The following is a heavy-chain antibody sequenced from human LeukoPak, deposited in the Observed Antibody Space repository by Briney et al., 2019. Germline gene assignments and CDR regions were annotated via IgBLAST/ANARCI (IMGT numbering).Heavy chain of an antibody. CDR3: GRGSTVRGAEYYFDY. V-gene: IGHV3-49*04. CDR2: IRSKGYGGTR. Sequence: GGSLRLSCAASGFTFSDAWMSWVRQAPGKGLEWVGFIRSKGYGGTREYAASVEGRFTVSRDDSKGIAYLQMNSLKTEDTAVYYCGRGSTVRGAEYYFDYWGQGTLVTVSS. J-gene: IGHJ4*02. CDR1: GFTFSDAW. D-gene: IGHD3-10*01.